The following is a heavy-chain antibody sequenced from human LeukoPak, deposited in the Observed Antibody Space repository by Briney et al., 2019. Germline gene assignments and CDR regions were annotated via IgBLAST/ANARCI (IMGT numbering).Heavy chain of an antibody. CDR1: GFTFNTFW. J-gene: IGHJ6*03. V-gene: IGHV3-7*01. CDR3: VREYQPGYYMDV. D-gene: IGHD2-2*01. Sequence: GGSLRLSCSASGFTFNTFWMHWVRQAPGKGLEGVANIKQDGSEVHYVDSVGGRFTISRDNAKSSLSLQLNNLGAEDTGIYYCVREYQPGYYMDVWGKGTTVTVSS. CDR2: IKQDGSEV.